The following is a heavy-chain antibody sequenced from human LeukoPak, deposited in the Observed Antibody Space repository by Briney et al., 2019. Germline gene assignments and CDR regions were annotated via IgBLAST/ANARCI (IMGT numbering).Heavy chain of an antibody. J-gene: IGHJ4*02. V-gene: IGHV3-7*01. CDR2: IKQDGSEK. CDR3: ARLQYSFLYGSGSYGVDY. Sequence: GGSLRLSCAASGFTFTNYWMNWVRQAPGKGLEWVANIKQDGSEKYYVDSVKGRFTISRDNAKNSLYLQMNSLRAEDTAVYYCARLQYSFLYGSGSYGVDYWGQGTLVTVSS. D-gene: IGHD3-10*01. CDR1: GFTFTNYW.